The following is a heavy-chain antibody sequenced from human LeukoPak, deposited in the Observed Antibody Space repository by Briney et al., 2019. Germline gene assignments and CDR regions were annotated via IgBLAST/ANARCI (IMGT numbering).Heavy chain of an antibody. D-gene: IGHD6-25*01. CDR3: ARGMRQIDDAFDL. J-gene: IGHJ3*01. V-gene: IGHV3-21*06. Sequence: GGSLRLSCAASGFTFSSYTMNWVRQAPGKGLEWVSSISSTSTYIHDADSVKGRFTIYRDNAKNSLYLQMNSLRAEDTAMYYCARGMRQIDDAFDLWGQGTMVTVSS. CDR1: GFTFSSYT. CDR2: ISSTSTYI.